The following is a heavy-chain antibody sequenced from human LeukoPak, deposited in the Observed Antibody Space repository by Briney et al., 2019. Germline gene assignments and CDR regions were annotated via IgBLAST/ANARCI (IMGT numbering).Heavy chain of an antibody. CDR1: GGSFSGYY. CDR2: INHSGST. CDR3: ASLRSSWFDC. D-gene: IGHD6-13*01. Sequence: SETLSLTCAVYGGSFSGYYWSWIRQPPGKGLEWIGEINHSGSTNYNPSLKSRVTISVDTSKNQFSLKLSSVTAADTAVYYCASLRSSWFDCWGQGTLVTVSS. J-gene: IGHJ4*02. V-gene: IGHV4-34*01.